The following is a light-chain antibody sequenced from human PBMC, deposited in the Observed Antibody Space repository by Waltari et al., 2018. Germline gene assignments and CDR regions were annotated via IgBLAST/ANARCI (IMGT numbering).Light chain of an antibody. J-gene: IGKJ4*01. Sequence: QMSQSPSSLSASVGDRVTITCRASQGISSYLNWYQQKPGKAPKLLIYYANSLASGIPSRFSGSGSGTEFTLTISSLQPEDFASYYCQQGHSYPLTFGGGTKVEIK. CDR3: QQGHSYPLT. CDR1: QGISSY. V-gene: IGKV1-13*02. CDR2: YAN.